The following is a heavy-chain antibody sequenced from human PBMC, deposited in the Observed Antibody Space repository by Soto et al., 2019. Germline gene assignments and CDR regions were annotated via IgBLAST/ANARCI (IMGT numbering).Heavy chain of an antibody. CDR2: ISGSGGST. J-gene: IGHJ6*03. CDR1: GFTFSSYA. CDR3: AKGRIAAAGMYYYDMDV. D-gene: IGHD6-13*01. Sequence: EVQLLESGGGLVQPGGSLRLSCAASGFTFSSYAMSWVRQAPGKGLEWVSAISGSGGSTYYADSVKGRFTISRDNSKNTLYLQMNSRRAEDTAVYYCAKGRIAAAGMYYYDMDVWGTGTTVTVSS. V-gene: IGHV3-23*01.